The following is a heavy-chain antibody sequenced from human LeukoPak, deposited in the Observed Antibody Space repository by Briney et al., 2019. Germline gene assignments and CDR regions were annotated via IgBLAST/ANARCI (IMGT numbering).Heavy chain of an antibody. CDR1: GFTFGDYA. J-gene: IGHJ4*02. CDR2: IRTKAYGGTA. Sequence: GGSLRLSCIASGFTFGDYAMSWVRQAPGKGLEWVSFIRTKAYGGTAEYAASVKGRFSISRDDSKSIAYLQMNSLKTEDTAVYYCASGGFYCSPTNCPPDWGQGTLVTVSS. CDR3: ASGGFYCSPTNCPPD. V-gene: IGHV3-49*04. D-gene: IGHD2-2*01.